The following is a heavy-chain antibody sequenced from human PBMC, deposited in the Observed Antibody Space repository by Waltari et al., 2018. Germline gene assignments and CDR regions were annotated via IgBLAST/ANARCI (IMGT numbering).Heavy chain of an antibody. D-gene: IGHD3-10*01. J-gene: IGHJ5*02. V-gene: IGHV3-21*03. Sequence: EERLVESGGGLVKPGGSLRLSCVASGFRFSDYDRNWVRQAPGTGLGWLLPMGGTLSNIFYAESVRGRFTVSRDNSKNSLYLEMSNVRAEDTGLYYCTRDLYGSGGDWFDPWGQGTLVTVSS. CDR1: GFRFSDYD. CDR3: TRDLYGSGGDWFDP. CDR2: MGGTLSNI.